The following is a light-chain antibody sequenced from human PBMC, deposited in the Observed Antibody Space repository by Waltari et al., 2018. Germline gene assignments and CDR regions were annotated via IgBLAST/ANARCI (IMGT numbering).Light chain of an antibody. CDR1: SSNVGTYKY. V-gene: IGLV2-11*01. CDR2: DVY. J-gene: IGLJ1*01. Sequence: QSALTQPRSVSGSPGQSVTISCTGTSSNVGTYKYVSWYQQHPGKAPRLIIYDVYKRPSGGPGRFSGSKSGNTASLTISGLQAEDEADYYCCSYAGSYTYVFGSVTEVTVL. CDR3: CSYAGSYTYV.